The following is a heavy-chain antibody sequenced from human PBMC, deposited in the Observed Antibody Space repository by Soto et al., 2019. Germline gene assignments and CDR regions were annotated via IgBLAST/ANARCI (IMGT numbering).Heavy chain of an antibody. Sequence: EVQLLESGGGLVQPGGSLRLSCAASGFTFSSYAMSCVRQAPGKGLEWVSALSGRGVSTYYADSSKGRFTISSGNSKNTLYLQMTSLRAEDPTVYYCATGGGSDDYYDTSGYYLYYYYAMDVWGLGTTVTVSS. V-gene: IGHV3-23*01. CDR3: ATGGGSDDYYDTSGYYLYYYYAMDV. J-gene: IGHJ6*02. CDR1: GFTFSSYA. CDR2: LSGRGVST. D-gene: IGHD3-22*01.